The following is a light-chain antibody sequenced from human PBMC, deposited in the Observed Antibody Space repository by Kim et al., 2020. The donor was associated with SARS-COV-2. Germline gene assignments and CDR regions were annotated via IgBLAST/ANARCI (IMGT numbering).Light chain of an antibody. CDR1: SSDVGAYNL. CDR2: DVS. V-gene: IGLV2-14*03. Sequence: LSQPASVSGSPGQSVTISCTGTSSDVGAYNLVSWYQQHPGKAPKFMIHDVSQRPSGVSNRFSGSKSGNTASLTISGLQAEDEADYYCTSYTRSDTWVFGGGTKLTVL. J-gene: IGLJ2*01. CDR3: TSYTRSDTWV.